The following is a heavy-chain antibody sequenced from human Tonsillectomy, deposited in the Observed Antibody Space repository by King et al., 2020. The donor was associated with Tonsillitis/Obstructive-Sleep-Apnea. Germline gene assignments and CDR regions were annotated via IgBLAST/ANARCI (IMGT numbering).Heavy chain of an antibody. J-gene: IGHJ2*01. Sequence: VQLQQWGAGLLKPSETLSLTCAVYGGSFSGYYWSWIRQPPGKGLEWIGEINHSGSANYNPSLKSRVTISVDTSKNQFSLKLSSVTAADTAVFYCASRRDGYNDWYFDLWGRGTLAT. D-gene: IGHD5-24*01. CDR3: ASRRDGYNDWYFDL. CDR1: GGSFSGYY. CDR2: INHSGSA. V-gene: IGHV4-34*01.